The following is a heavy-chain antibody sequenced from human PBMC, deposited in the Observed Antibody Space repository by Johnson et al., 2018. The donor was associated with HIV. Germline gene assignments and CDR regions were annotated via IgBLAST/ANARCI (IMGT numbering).Heavy chain of an antibody. Sequence: QVQLVESGGGVVQPGRSLRLSCAASGFTFTNYGMHWVRQAPGKGLQWVAVMSYDGSNKNYADSVKGRFTISRDNAKNSLYLQMNSMRAEDTAVYYCAKDLYEFWSGYKAFDIWGQGTMVTVSS. J-gene: IGHJ3*02. CDR1: GFTFTNYG. D-gene: IGHD3-3*01. CDR3: AKDLYEFWSGYKAFDI. CDR2: MSYDGSNK. V-gene: IGHV3-30*18.